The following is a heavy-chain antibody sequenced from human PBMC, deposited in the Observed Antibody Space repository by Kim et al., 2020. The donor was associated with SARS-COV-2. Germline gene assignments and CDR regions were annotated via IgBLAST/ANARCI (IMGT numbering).Heavy chain of an antibody. CDR1: GYSFTSYW. D-gene: IGHD3-10*01. V-gene: IGHV5-51*01. J-gene: IGHJ6*02. CDR2: IYPGDSDT. CDR3: ARHSGGNYYGSGSYNGGMDV. Sequence: GESLKISCKGSGYSFTSYWIGWVRQMPGKGLEWMGIIYPGDSDTRYSPSFQGQVTISADKSISTAYLQWSSLKASDTAMYYCARHSGGNYYGSGSYNGGMDVWGQGTTVTVSS.